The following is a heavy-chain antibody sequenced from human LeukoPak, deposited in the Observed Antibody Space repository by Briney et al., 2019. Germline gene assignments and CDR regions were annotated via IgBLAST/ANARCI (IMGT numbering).Heavy chain of an antibody. CDR2: ISPYNGDT. CDR1: GYTFNTYG. J-gene: IGHJ5*02. Sequence: ASVKVSCKTSGYTFNTYGITWVRQAPGQGLEWMGWISPYNGDTNFAQKFQGRVTMMTDTSTSTANMELKSLRFDDTAVYYCARASTRAAATGYDPWGQGSLVTVSS. V-gene: IGHV1-18*01. D-gene: IGHD6-13*01. CDR3: ARASTRAAATGYDP.